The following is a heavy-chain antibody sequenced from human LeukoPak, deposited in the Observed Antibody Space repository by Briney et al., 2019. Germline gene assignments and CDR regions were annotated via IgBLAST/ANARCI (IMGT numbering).Heavy chain of an antibody. CDR2: ISTSGGST. D-gene: IGHD5-24*01. J-gene: IGHJ4*02. CDR1: GFTFSSYA. V-gene: IGHV3-23*01. Sequence: GGSLRLSCAASGFTFSSYAMSWVRQAPGKGLEWVSTISTSGGSTYYADSVKGRFTISRDNAKNSLYLQMNSLRAEDTAVYYCARQREMTTIFTALGYWGQGTLVTVSS. CDR3: ARQREMTTIFTALGY.